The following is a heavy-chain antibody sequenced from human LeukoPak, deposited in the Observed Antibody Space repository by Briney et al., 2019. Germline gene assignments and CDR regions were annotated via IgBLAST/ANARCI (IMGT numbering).Heavy chain of an antibody. Sequence: SETLSLTCAVYGGSFSGYYWSWIRQPPGKGLEWIGEINHSGSTNYNPSLKSRVTISVDTSKNQFSLKLSSVTAADTAVYYCASKAAAGTLSFDYWGQGTLVTVSS. V-gene: IGHV4-34*01. CDR1: GGSFSGYY. CDR2: INHSGST. D-gene: IGHD6-13*01. CDR3: ASKAAAGTLSFDY. J-gene: IGHJ4*02.